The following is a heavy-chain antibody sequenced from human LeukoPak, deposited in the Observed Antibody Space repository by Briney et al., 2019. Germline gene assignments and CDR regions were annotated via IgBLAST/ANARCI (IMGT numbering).Heavy chain of an antibody. CDR3: TREPTPLTNWEPQDY. D-gene: IGHD1-1*01. CDR1: GFTFGDYA. Sequence: GGSLRLSCTASGFTFGDYAMSWFRQAPGKGLEWVGFIRSKAYGGTTEYAASVKGRFTISRDDSKSIAYLQMNSLKTEDTAVYYCTREPTPLTNWEPQDYWGQGTLVTVSS. CDR2: IRSKAYGGTT. V-gene: IGHV3-49*03. J-gene: IGHJ4*02.